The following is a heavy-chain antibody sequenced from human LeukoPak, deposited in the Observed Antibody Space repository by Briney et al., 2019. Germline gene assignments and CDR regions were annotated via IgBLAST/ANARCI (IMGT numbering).Heavy chain of an antibody. CDR3: AREGDYGDSDY. J-gene: IGHJ4*02. CDR1: GFTFSSYS. CDR2: ITSSSSTI. V-gene: IGHV3-48*01. D-gene: IGHD4-17*01. Sequence: GSLRLSCSASGFTFSSYSMNWVRQAPGKGLEWVSYITSSSSTIYHADSVKGRFTISRDNAKNSLYLQMNSLRAEDTAVYYCAREGDYGDSDYWGQGALVTVSS.